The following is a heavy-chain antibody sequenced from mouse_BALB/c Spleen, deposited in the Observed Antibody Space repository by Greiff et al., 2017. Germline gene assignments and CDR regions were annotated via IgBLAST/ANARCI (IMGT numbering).Heavy chain of an antibody. CDR2: ISNLAYSI. D-gene: IGHD1-1*01. CDR3: ARGGDYGRPHYCDY. CDR1: GFTFSDYG. Sequence: EVMLVESGGGLVQPGGSRKLSCAASGFTFSDYGMAWVRQDPGKGPEWVAFISNLAYSIYYADTVTGRFTSSRENAKNTLYLEMSSLRSEDTAMYDCARGGDYGRPHYCDYWGQGTTLTVSS. V-gene: IGHV5-15*02. J-gene: IGHJ2*01.